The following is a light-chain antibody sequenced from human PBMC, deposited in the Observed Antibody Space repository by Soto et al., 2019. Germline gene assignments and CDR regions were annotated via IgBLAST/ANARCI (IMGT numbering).Light chain of an antibody. J-gene: IGKJ1*01. Sequence: DIVMTQSPDSLAVSLGERATINCKSSQTVLDSSNNKNYLAWYQQKAGQPPKLLIYWASTRESGVPGRFSGSGSETDFTLTISSLQAEDVAVYYCQQYFDTPWTFGQGTKVEI. CDR2: WAS. CDR1: QTVLDSSNNKNY. V-gene: IGKV4-1*01. CDR3: QQYFDTPWT.